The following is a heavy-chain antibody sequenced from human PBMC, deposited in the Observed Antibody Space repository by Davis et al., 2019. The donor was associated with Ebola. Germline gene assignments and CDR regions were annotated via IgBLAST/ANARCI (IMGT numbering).Heavy chain of an antibody. CDR2: ISYDGSNK. CDR1: GFTFSSYA. CDR3: AGSRDGMDV. Sequence: PGGSLRLSCAASGFTFSSYAMHWVRQAPGKGLEWVAVISYDGSNKYYADSVKGRFTISRDNSKNTLYLQMNSLRAEDTAVYYCAGSRDGMDVWGKGTTVTVSS. J-gene: IGHJ6*04. V-gene: IGHV3-30*04. D-gene: IGHD2-2*01.